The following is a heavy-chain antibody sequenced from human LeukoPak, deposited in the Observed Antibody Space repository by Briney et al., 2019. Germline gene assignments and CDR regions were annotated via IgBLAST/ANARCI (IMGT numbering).Heavy chain of an antibody. V-gene: IGHV4-39*07. Sequence: SETLSLTCTVSGGSISSSSYYWGWIRQPPGKGLEWIGSIYYSGSTYYNPSLKSRVTISVDTSKNQFSLKLSSVTAADTAVYYCAPQSSSRFDYWGQGTPVTVSS. CDR2: IYYSGST. CDR1: GGSISSSSYY. CDR3: APQSSSRFDY. D-gene: IGHD6-6*01. J-gene: IGHJ4*02.